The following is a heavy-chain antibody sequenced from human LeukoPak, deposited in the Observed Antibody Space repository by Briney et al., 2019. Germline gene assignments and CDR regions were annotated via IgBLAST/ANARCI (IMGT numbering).Heavy chain of an antibody. Sequence: GGSLRLSCAASGFTFSISDMHWVRQAPGKGLEWVSFIQYDGSHKNYIDSVKGRFTISRDNSRNTLYLQMFSLRAEDTAVYCCAKDLILWGQGTVVTVSS. CDR2: IQYDGSHK. CDR3: AKDLIL. J-gene: IGHJ3*01. V-gene: IGHV3-30*02. CDR1: GFTFSISD. D-gene: IGHD2-8*01.